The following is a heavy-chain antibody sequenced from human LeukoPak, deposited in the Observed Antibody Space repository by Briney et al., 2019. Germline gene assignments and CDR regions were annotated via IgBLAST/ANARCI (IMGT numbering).Heavy chain of an antibody. CDR3: ARAMSYYFDC. Sequence: GGSLRLSCAASRFSFSSYGMHWVRLAPGKGLEWVGLIWFDGSEKYYAESVKGRFTISRDNSKNTVYLQVNSLRAEDTAVYHCARAMSYYFDCWGPGTLVTVSS. J-gene: IGHJ4*02. V-gene: IGHV3-33*01. CDR2: IWFDGSEK. D-gene: IGHD3-10*01. CDR1: RFSFSSYG.